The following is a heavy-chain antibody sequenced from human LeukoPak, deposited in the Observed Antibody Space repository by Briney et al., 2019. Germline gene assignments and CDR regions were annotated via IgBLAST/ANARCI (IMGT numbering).Heavy chain of an antibody. D-gene: IGHD4-11*01. Sequence: GASVKVSCKASGGTFSSYAISWVRQAPGQGFEWMGGIIPIFGTANYAQKFQGRVTITADESTSTAYMELSSLRSEDTAVYYCARVVGAGDYSNYAPLNYWGQGTLVTVSS. CDR2: IIPIFGTA. CDR1: GGTFSSYA. J-gene: IGHJ4*02. CDR3: ARVVGAGDYSNYAPLNY. V-gene: IGHV1-69*13.